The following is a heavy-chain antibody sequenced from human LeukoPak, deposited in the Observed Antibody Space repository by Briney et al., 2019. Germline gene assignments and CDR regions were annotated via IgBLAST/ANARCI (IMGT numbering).Heavy chain of an antibody. J-gene: IGHJ6*02. CDR3: ARIILVGTGTTYYGMDV. Sequence: SETLSLTCTVSGGSISSYYWSWIRQPPGKGLEWIGYIYYSGSTNYNPSLKSRVTISVDTSKNQFSLKLSSVTAADTAVYYCARIILVGTGTTYYGMDVWGQGTTVTVSS. D-gene: IGHD1-7*01. V-gene: IGHV4-59*01. CDR2: IYYSGST. CDR1: GGSISSYY.